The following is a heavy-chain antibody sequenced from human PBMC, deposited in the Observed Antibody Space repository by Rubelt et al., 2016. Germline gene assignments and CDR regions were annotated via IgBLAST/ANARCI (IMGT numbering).Heavy chain of an antibody. CDR3: AKALFGVVPHFYFDY. J-gene: IGHJ4*02. D-gene: IGHD3-3*01. V-gene: IGHV3-30*07. Sequence: PGKGLEWVAVISHDSSNKYYAASVKGRFTISRDNSKNTLDLQMNSLRAEDTALYYCAKALFGVVPHFYFDYWGQGTLVIVSS. CDR2: ISHDSSNK.